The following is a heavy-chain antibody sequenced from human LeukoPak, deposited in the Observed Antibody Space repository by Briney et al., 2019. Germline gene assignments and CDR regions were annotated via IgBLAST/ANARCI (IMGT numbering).Heavy chain of an antibody. D-gene: IGHD3-10*01. CDR1: GFTFSTYW. V-gene: IGHV3-7*01. J-gene: IGHJ4*02. CDR3: AKAFYYYGSGSYPPFDY. Sequence: PGGSLRLSCSASGFTFSTYWMSWVRQAPGKGLEWVANMRRDGNEIYYLDSVRGRFTISRDNAKNSLYLQMNSLRAEDTAVYYCAKAFYYYGSGSYPPFDYWGQGTLVTVSS. CDR2: MRRDGNEI.